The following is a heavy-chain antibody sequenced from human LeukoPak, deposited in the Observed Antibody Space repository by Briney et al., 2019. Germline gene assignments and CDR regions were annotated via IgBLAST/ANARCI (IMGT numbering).Heavy chain of an antibody. Sequence: SETLSLTCTVSGVSISGYYWSWIRQPPGKGLEWIGYIYYSGSTNYNPSLKSRVTTSVDTSKNQFSLKLSSVTAADTAVYYCARKNDFDIWGQGTLVTVSS. CDR1: GVSISGYY. J-gene: IGHJ3*02. CDR3: ARKNDFDI. CDR2: IYYSGST. V-gene: IGHV4-59*01. D-gene: IGHD2/OR15-2a*01.